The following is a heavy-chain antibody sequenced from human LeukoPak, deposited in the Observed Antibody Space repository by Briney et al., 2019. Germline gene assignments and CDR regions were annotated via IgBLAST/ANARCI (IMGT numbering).Heavy chain of an antibody. CDR2: ISSSSSTI. CDR1: GFTFSSYS. D-gene: IGHD2-2*01. Sequence: GGSLRLSCAASGFTFSSYSMNWVRQAPGKGLEWVSYISSSSSTIYYADSVKGRFTISRDNAKNSLYLQMNSLRAEDTAVYYCARRGGTSNPMWYWFDPWGQGTLVTVSS. J-gene: IGHJ5*02. V-gene: IGHV3-48*01. CDR3: ARRGGTSNPMWYWFDP.